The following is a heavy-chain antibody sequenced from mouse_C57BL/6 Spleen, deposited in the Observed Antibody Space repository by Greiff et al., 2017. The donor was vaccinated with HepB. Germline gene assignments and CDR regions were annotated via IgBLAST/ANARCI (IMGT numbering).Heavy chain of an antibody. CDR2: IHPNSGST. J-gene: IGHJ4*01. CDR1: GYTFTSYW. V-gene: IGHV1-64*01. D-gene: IGHD1-1*01. Sequence: QVQLQQPGAELVKPGASVKLSCKASGYTFTSYWMHWVKQRPGQGLEWIGMIHPNSGSTNYNEKFKSKAKLTVDKSSSTAYMQLSSLTSEDSAVYYCARVTTVVATRYAMDYWGQGTSVTVSS. CDR3: ARVTTVVATRYAMDY.